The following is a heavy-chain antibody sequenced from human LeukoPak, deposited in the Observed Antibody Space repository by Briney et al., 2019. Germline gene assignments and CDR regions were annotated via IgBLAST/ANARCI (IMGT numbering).Heavy chain of an antibody. CDR3: AGEDNSSGYRPFDI. Sequence: ASVKVSCKASGYTFSGYYIHWVRQAPGQGLEWMGRINPNNGGTNHAQKFQGRVTKTRDMSMSTAYMELSRLRSDDTAVYYCAGEDNSSGYRPFDIWGQGTMVTVPS. V-gene: IGHV1-2*06. D-gene: IGHD3-22*01. CDR2: INPNNGGT. J-gene: IGHJ3*02. CDR1: GYTFSGYY.